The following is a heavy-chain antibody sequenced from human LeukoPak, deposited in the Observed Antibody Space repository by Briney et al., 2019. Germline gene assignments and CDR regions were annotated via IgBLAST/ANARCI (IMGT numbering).Heavy chain of an antibody. CDR3: ARPQAARLHHYYYYYMDV. CDR2: IIPIFGTA. J-gene: IGHJ6*03. Sequence: GASVKVSCKASGGTFSSYAISWVRQAPGQGLEWMGGIIPIFGTANYAQKFQGRVTITADESTSTAYMELSSLRSEDTAVYYCARPQAARLHHYYYYYMDVWGKGTTVTVSS. CDR1: GGTFSSYA. V-gene: IGHV1-69*13. D-gene: IGHD2-21*02.